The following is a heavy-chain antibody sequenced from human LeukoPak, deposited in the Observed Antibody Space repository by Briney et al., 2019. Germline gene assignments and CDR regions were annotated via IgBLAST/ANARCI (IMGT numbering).Heavy chain of an antibody. V-gene: IGHV4-4*09. J-gene: IGHJ5*02. CDR1: GASIKDFY. D-gene: IGHD3-16*01. CDR2: IYGSVT. Sequence: SETLSLTCTVSGASIKDFYWSWVRQSPGMGPEWIGYIYGSVTNYNPSLRSRVTVSSDTSKKQVFLNLRSVTAADTAVYYCAQRKGGFFDPWGQGTLVTVSS. CDR3: AQRKGGFFDP.